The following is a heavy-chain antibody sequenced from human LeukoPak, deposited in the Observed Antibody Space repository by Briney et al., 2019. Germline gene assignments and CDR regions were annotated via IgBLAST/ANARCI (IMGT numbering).Heavy chain of an antibody. J-gene: IGHJ5*02. Sequence: GASVKVSYKASGYTFTGYYMHWVRQAPGQGLEWMGWINPNSGGTIYARKFQGRVTMTRDTSISTVYMELSRLRSDDTAVYYCARAPPITRGPFDPWGQGTLVTVSS. CDR2: INPNSGGT. V-gene: IGHV1-2*02. CDR3: ARAPPITRGPFDP. D-gene: IGHD3-10*01. CDR1: GYTFTGYY.